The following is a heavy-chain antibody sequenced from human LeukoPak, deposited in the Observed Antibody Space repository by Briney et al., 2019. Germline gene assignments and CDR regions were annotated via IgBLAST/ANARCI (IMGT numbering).Heavy chain of an antibody. V-gene: IGHV4-59*01. CDR1: GGSISSYY. D-gene: IGHD3-16*01. CDR2: SCYCGST. CDR3: ARVGHYYYYGMDV. Sequence: SETLSLTCTVSGGSISSYYWSWIRQPPGKGLERVGYSCYCGSTNSNSSPKSRVTISVDTSKNQFSLKLSSVTAADTAVYYCARVGHYYYYGMDVWGQGTTVTVSS. J-gene: IGHJ6*02.